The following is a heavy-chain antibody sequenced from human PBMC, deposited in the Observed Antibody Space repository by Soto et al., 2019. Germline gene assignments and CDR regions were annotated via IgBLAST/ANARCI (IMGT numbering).Heavy chain of an antibody. CDR1: AGFVSNSNYY. CDR2: VYYRGRI. V-gene: IGHV4-39*01. D-gene: IGHD2-8*01. CDR3: VSQRTSVLTQAYFDY. J-gene: IGHJ4*02. Sequence: SETLSPTCRVLAGFVSNSNYYWGWIRQSPGKGLEWIGSVYYRGRIYSKSSVKSRVTISVDTSKSPFSLNLNSVTAADTAVYYCVSQRTSVLTQAYFDYWGPGALVTVSS.